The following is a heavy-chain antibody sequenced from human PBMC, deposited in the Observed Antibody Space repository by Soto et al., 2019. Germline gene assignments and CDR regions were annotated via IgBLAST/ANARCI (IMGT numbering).Heavy chain of an antibody. J-gene: IGHJ6*02. Sequence: GGSLRLSCAASGFTFSSYWMSWVRQAPGKGLEWVANIKQDGSEKYYVDSVKGRFTISRDNAKISLYLQMNSLRAEDTAVYYCARDYFDWLYHYYYYGMDVWGQGTTVTVSS. CDR3: ARDYFDWLYHYYYYGMDV. V-gene: IGHV3-7*01. D-gene: IGHD3-9*01. CDR1: GFTFSSYW. CDR2: IKQDGSEK.